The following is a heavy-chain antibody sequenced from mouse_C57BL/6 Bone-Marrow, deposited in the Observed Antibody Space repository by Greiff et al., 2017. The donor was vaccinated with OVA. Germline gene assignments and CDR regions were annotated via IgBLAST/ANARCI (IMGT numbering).Heavy chain of an antibody. Sequence: QVHVKQPGAELVRPGSSVKLSCKASGYTFTSYWMHWVKQRPIQGLEWIGNIDPSDSETHYNQKFKDKATLTVDKSSSTAYMQLSSLTSEDSAVYYCARKSNYYFDYWGQGTTLTVSS. CDR2: IDPSDSET. CDR1: GYTFTSYW. D-gene: IGHD2-5*01. J-gene: IGHJ2*01. V-gene: IGHV1-52*01. CDR3: ARKSNYYFDY.